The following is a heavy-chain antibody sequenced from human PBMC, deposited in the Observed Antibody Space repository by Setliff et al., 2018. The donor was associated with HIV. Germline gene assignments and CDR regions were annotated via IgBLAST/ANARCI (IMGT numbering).Heavy chain of an antibody. Sequence: GGSLRLSCAASGFNFGDYWMTWVRQAPGKGLEWAATINEDGTKRYYGASVKGRFTISRDNAKKSLYLQMNSLRAEDTAFYYCAKDSKVAYGSSDHQYFHHWGQGTLVTVSS. CDR2: INEDGTKR. CDR3: AKDSKVAYGSSDHQYFHH. D-gene: IGHD3-22*01. J-gene: IGHJ1*01. V-gene: IGHV3-7*03. CDR1: GFNFGDYW.